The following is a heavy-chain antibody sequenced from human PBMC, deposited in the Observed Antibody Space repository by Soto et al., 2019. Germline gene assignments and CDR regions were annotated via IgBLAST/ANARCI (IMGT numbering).Heavy chain of an antibody. Sequence: SETVALTCAVSGGSISSSNWWSGVRRPPGKGLEWIGEIYHSGSTNYNPSLKSRVTISVDKSKNQFSLKLSSVTAADTAAYYCARGGNYDILTGFPYYFDYWGQGTLVT. J-gene: IGHJ4*02. D-gene: IGHD3-9*01. CDR1: GGSISSSNW. CDR2: IYHSGST. V-gene: IGHV4-4*02. CDR3: ARGGNYDILTGFPYYFDY.